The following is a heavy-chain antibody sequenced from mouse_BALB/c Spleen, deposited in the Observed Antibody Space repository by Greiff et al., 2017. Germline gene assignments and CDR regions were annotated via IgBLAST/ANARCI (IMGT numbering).Heavy chain of an antibody. CDR3: ARGGGNYDDYAMDY. CDR1: GYSITSGYY. Sequence: EVQLQESGPGLVKPSQSLSLTCSVTGYSITSGYYWNWIRQFPGNKLEWMGYISYDGSNNYNPSLKNRISITRDTSKNQFFLQLNSVTTEDTDTYYCARGGGNYDDYAMDYWGQGTSVTVSS. D-gene: IGHD2-1*01. J-gene: IGHJ4*01. V-gene: IGHV3-6*02. CDR2: ISYDGSN.